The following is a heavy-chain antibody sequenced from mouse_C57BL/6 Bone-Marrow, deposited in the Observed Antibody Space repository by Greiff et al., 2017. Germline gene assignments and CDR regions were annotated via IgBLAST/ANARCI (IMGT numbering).Heavy chain of an antibody. J-gene: IGHJ3*01. CDR3: ARRLGRRWFAY. CDR1: GYTFTSYG. Sequence: EVKLMESGAELVRPGSSVKMSCKTSGYTFTSYGINWVKQRPGQGLEWIGYIYIGNGYTAYNEKFKSKATLTVDKPSSTAYMQLSSLTSEDSAVYYCARRLGRRWFAYWGQGTLVTVSA. V-gene: IGHV1-58*01. CDR2: IYIGNGYT. D-gene: IGHD4-1*01.